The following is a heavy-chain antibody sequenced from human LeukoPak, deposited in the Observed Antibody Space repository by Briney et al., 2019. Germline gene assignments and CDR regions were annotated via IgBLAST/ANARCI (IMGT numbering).Heavy chain of an antibody. CDR1: GGSFIGYY. CDR3: ARDYGDVYD. J-gene: IGHJ4*02. V-gene: IGHV4-34*01. CDR2: IDHNGNT. Sequence: SETLSLTCTVYGGSFIGYYWSWIRQPPGKGLQWIGEIDHNGNTNYIPSLKSRLTISVGTSKNQFALRLTAVTGADTAVYYCARDYGDVYDWGQGTLVTVFS. D-gene: IGHD5/OR15-5a*01.